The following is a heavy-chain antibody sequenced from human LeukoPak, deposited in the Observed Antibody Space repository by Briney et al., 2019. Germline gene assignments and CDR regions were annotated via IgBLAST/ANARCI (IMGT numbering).Heavy chain of an antibody. D-gene: IGHD1-1*01. Sequence: ASVKVSCKASGYTLTSFGVSWVRQAPGQGLEWMGWVSAYNGNIQYAQKLQGRVTMTTDISTSTAYMDLRSLRSDDTAVYYCVRDLGTLERMIFSDYWGQGTLVTVSS. CDR2: VSAYNGNI. CDR3: VRDLGTLERMIFSDY. J-gene: IGHJ4*02. CDR1: GYTLTSFG. V-gene: IGHV1-18*01.